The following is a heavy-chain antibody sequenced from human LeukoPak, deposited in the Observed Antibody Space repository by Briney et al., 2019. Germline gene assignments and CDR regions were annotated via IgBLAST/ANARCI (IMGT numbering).Heavy chain of an antibody. Sequence: SETLSLTCAVYGGSFSGYYRSWIRQPPGKGLEWIGEINHSGSTNYNPSLKSRVTISVDTSKNQFSLKLSSVTAADTAVYYCARARHVRFDYWGQGTLVTVSS. CDR3: ARARHVRFDY. CDR1: GGSFSGYY. CDR2: INHSGST. V-gene: IGHV4-34*01. J-gene: IGHJ4*02. D-gene: IGHD6-6*01.